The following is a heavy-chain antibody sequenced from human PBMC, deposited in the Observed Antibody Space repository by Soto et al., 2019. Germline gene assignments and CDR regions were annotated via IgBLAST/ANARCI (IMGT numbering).Heavy chain of an antibody. D-gene: IGHD3-22*01. CDR2: ISGSGGST. V-gene: IGHV3-23*01. J-gene: IGHJ4*02. CDR3: AKLTRDSSGYYPPLFDY. CDR1: GFTFSSYA. Sequence: GGSLRLSCAASGFTFSSYAMSWVRQAPGEGLEWVSAISGSGGSTYYADSVKGRFTISRDNSKNTLYLQMNSLRAEDTAVYYCAKLTRDSSGYYPPLFDYWGQGTLVTVSS.